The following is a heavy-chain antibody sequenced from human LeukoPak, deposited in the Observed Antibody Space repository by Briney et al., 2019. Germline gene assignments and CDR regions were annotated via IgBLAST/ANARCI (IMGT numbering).Heavy chain of an antibody. D-gene: IGHD3-16*02. J-gene: IGHJ4*02. CDR3: ARFLDYVWGSYRYTLDY. V-gene: IGHV3-7*03. CDR2: INHNGNVN. Sequence: GGSLRLSCAASGFTFSSYWMNWARQAPGKGLEWVASINHNGNVNYYVDSVKGRFTISRDNAKNSLYLQMSNLRAADTAVYYCARFLDYVWGSYRYTLDYWGQGTLVTVSS. CDR1: GFTFSSYW.